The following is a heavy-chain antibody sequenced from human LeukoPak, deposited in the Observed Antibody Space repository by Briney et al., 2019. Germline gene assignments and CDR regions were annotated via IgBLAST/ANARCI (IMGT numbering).Heavy chain of an antibody. D-gene: IGHD3-10*01. J-gene: IGHJ4*02. Sequence: PGGSLRLSCAASGFTFSNAWMSWVRQAPGKELEWVGRIKSKTDGGTTDYAAPVKGRFTISRDDSKNTLYLQMNSLKTEDTAVYYCTTDSERSGSYYYFDYWGQGTLVTVSS. CDR2: IKSKTDGGTT. CDR3: TTDSERSGSYYYFDY. V-gene: IGHV3-15*01. CDR1: GFTFSNAW.